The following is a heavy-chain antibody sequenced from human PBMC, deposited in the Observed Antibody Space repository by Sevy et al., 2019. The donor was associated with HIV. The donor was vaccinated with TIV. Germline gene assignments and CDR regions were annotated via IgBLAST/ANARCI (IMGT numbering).Heavy chain of an antibody. J-gene: IGHJ4*02. D-gene: IGHD3-10*01. CDR3: AKVGGFGEVSRFDY. CDR1: GFTFSSYA. CDR2: ISGSGGST. Sequence: GGSVRLSCAASGFTFSSYAMSWVRQAPGKGLEWVSAISGSGGSTYYADSVKGRFTISRDNSKNTLYLQMNSLRAEDTAVYYCAKVGGFGEVSRFDYWGQGTLVTVSS. V-gene: IGHV3-23*01.